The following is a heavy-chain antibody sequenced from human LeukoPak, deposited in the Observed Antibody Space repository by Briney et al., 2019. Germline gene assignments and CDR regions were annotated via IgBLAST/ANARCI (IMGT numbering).Heavy chain of an antibody. CDR1: GGSISSYY. CDR3: ARAPTGTGGWNWFDP. D-gene: IGHD1-1*01. Sequence: KSSETLSLTCTVSGGSISSYYWSWIRQPAGKGLELIGRIYTSGTTNYNPSLKSRVTMSVDTSKNQFSLKLSSVTAADTAAYYCARAPTGTGGWNWFDPWGQGTLVTVSS. V-gene: IGHV4-4*07. CDR2: IYTSGTT. J-gene: IGHJ5*02.